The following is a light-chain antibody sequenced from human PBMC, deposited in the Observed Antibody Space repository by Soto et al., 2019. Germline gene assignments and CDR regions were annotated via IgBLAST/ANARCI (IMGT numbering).Light chain of an antibody. J-gene: IGKJ4*01. CDR3: HQCATSPLT. V-gene: IGKV3-20*01. CDR1: QPVDNNY. CDR2: DAS. Sequence: EIVLTQSPGTLSLSPGERATLSCRASQPVDNNYLGWYQQKPGQVPRLLIDDASNRATGIPDRFSGTGSGTDFTLTISRLEPEDFAVYYCHQCATSPLTFGGGTKVEIQ.